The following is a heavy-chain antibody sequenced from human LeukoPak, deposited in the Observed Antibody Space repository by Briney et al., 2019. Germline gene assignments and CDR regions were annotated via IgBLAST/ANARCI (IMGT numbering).Heavy chain of an antibody. CDR1: GFTFSSYA. CDR3: AKSGEVIYDHFGY. J-gene: IGHJ4*02. CDR2: ISGSGGNT. D-gene: IGHD3-10*01. Sequence: GGSLRLSCAASGFTFSSYAMSWVRQAPGKGLEWVSAISGSGGNTYYADSVKGRFTISRDNSKNTLYLQMSSLRADGTAVYYCAKSGEVIYDHFGYWGQGTLVTVSS. V-gene: IGHV3-23*01.